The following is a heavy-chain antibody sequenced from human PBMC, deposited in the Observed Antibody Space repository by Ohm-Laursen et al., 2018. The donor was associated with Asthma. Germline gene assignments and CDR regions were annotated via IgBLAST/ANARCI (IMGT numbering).Heavy chain of an antibody. CDR3: ARSPVWSGYYEDRFDP. Sequence: TQTLTLTCTFSGFSLSTSGVGVGWIRQPPGKALEWLAIIYWDDDKRYSPSLQSRLTITKDTSRNQVVLTMTNMGPVDTATYFCARSPVWSGYYEDRFDPWGQGTLVIVSS. CDR2: IYWDDDK. CDR1: GFSLSTSGVG. J-gene: IGHJ5*02. D-gene: IGHD3-3*01. V-gene: IGHV2-5*02.